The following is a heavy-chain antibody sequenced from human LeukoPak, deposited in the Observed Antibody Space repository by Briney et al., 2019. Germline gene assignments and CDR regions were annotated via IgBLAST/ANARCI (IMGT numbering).Heavy chain of an antibody. CDR2: ISGSGGST. Sequence: GGSLRLSCAASGFTFSSYAMRGVRQAPGKGREWVSAISGSGGSTYYADSVKGRFTISRDNSKNTLYLQMNSLRAEDTAVYYCARSSRGVQGVITPPKYWGQGTLVTVSS. D-gene: IGHD3-10*01. CDR3: ARSSRGVQGVITPPKY. CDR1: GFTFSSYA. V-gene: IGHV3-23*01. J-gene: IGHJ4*02.